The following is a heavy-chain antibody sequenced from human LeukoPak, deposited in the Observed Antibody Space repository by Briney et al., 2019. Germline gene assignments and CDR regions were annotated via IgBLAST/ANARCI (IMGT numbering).Heavy chain of an antibody. CDR2: IYPADSDV. CDR1: GYSINNYW. V-gene: IGHV5-51*01. CDR3: ARQEYCSGGSCYTWFDP. J-gene: IGHJ5*02. Sequence: GESLKISCKGSGYSINNYWIGWVRQMPGKGLEWMGIIYPADSDVRYSPSFQGQVTISADKSISTAYLQWSSLKASDTAMYYCARQEYCSGGSCYTWFDPWGQGTLVIVSS. D-gene: IGHD2-15*01.